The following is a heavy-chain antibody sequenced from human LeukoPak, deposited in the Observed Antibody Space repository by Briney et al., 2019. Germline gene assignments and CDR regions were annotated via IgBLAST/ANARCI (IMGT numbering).Heavy chain of an antibody. CDR1: GFTFSTYW. J-gene: IGHJ5*02. CDR2: ISQNGSET. D-gene: IGHD3-22*01. CDR3: ARKKYYYDTSTYGWFDP. Sequence: GGSLRLSCAASGFTFSTYWMTWVRHAPGKGLKSVANISQNGSETYYVDSVKGRFTISRDNAKNSLYMQMNSLRVEDTAVYYCARKKYYYDTSTYGWFDPWGQGISVTVSS. V-gene: IGHV3-7*01.